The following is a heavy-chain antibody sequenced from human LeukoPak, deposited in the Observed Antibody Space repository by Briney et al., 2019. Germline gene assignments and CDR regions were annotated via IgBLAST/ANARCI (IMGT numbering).Heavy chain of an antibody. CDR3: ARVYGSGYDFRGAFDI. CDR1: GYTFTSYD. Sequence: ASVKVSCKASGYTFTSYDINWVRQAPGQGLEWMGIINPSGGSTSYAQKFQGRVTMTRDTSTSTVYMELSSLRSEDTAVYYCARVYGSGYDFRGAFDIWGQGTMVTVSS. V-gene: IGHV1-46*01. CDR2: INPSGGST. D-gene: IGHD5-12*01. J-gene: IGHJ3*02.